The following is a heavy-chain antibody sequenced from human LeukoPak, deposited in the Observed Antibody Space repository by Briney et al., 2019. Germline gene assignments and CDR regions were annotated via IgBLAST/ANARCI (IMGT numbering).Heavy chain of an antibody. V-gene: IGHV3-23*01. D-gene: IGHD1-7*01. CDR2: ISGSGGST. J-gene: IGHJ4*02. CDR1: GFTFSSYA. CDR3: AKATHITGTIDY. Sequence: GGSLRLSCAASGFTFSSYAMSWVRQAPGKGLEWVSAISGSGGSTYYADSVKGRFTISRDNSKNTLYLQMNSLRAEDTVVYYCAKATHITGTIDYWGQGTLVTVSS.